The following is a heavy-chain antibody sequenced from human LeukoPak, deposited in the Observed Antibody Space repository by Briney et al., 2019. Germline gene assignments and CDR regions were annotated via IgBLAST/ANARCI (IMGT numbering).Heavy chain of an antibody. CDR1: GGSINGYY. D-gene: IGHD6-19*01. Sequence: SETLSLTCTVSGGSINGYYWSWIRQPPGKGLEWIGYIYYSGSTNYNPSLKSRVTISVDTSKNQFSLKLSSVTAADTAVYYCARAVGSSGWYLLDYYYYYMDVWGKGTTVTVSS. J-gene: IGHJ6*03. V-gene: IGHV4-59*01. CDR3: ARAVGSSGWYLLDYYYYYMDV. CDR2: IYYSGST.